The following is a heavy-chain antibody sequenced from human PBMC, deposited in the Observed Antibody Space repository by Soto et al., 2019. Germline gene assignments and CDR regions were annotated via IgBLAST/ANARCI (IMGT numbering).Heavy chain of an antibody. CDR3: ARGRHAASSGWTLLKYYFDY. Sequence: PGESLKISCKGSGYSFTSYWIGWVRQMPGKGLEWMGIIYPGDSDTRYSPSFQGQVTISADKSISTAYLQWSSLKASDTAMYYCARGRHAASSGWTLLKYYFDYWGQGALVTVSS. V-gene: IGHV5-51*01. CDR2: IYPGDSDT. J-gene: IGHJ4*02. CDR1: GYSFTSYW. D-gene: IGHD6-19*01.